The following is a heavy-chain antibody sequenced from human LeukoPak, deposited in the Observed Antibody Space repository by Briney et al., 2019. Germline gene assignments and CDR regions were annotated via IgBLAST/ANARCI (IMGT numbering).Heavy chain of an antibody. CDR3: GRDQIAVAGNAFDI. D-gene: IGHD6-19*01. J-gene: IGHJ3*02. CDR1: GGTFSSYA. Sequence: ASVKVSCKASGGTFSSYAISWVRQAPGQGLEWMGRIIPIFGTANYAQKFQGRVTITTDESTSTAYMELSSLRSEDTAVYYCGRDQIAVAGNAFDIWGQGTMVTVSS. CDR2: IIPIFGTA. V-gene: IGHV1-69*05.